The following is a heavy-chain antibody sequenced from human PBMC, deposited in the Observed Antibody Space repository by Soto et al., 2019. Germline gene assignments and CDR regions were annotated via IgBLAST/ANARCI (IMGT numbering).Heavy chain of an antibody. V-gene: IGHV4-59*01. CDR3: ARSSPRVVSPWDY. Sequence: QVQLQESGPGLVKPSETLSLTCIVSGGSIISYYWSWIRQPPGKGLGWIGHIYYSGSTNYNPSLKSRVTISVDTSKNHFSLKLSSLTAADTAVYYCARSSPRVVSPWDYWGQGTLVTVSS. J-gene: IGHJ4*02. CDR2: IYYSGST. D-gene: IGHD3-3*01. CDR1: GGSIISYY.